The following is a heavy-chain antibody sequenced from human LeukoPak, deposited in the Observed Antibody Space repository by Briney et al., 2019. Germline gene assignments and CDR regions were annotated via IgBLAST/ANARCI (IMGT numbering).Heavy chain of an antibody. Sequence: GGSLRLSCAASGFTFSDYDMTWVRQPPGKGREWASSVRGSGSSTYYADSVKGRFTISRDNSKNALFLQMSSLRLDDTAVYYCAKISSGSCHWGQGTLVTVSS. CDR3: AKISSGSCH. CDR1: GFTFSDYD. CDR2: VRGSGSST. V-gene: IGHV3-23*01. D-gene: IGHD6-13*01. J-gene: IGHJ4*02.